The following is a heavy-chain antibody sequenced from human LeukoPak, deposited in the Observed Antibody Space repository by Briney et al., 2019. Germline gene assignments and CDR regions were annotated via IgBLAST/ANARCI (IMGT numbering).Heavy chain of an antibody. Sequence: GGSLRLSCAASEFTLSSYVMAWVRQAPGTGLEWVSAITSYSDDTYYADSVKDRFIISRDNSENTLYLQMNSLRAEDTAVYYCAKGSGYSRTYYFDHWSQGTLVTVSS. V-gene: IGHV3-23*01. CDR2: ITSYSDDT. D-gene: IGHD5-18*01. J-gene: IGHJ4*02. CDR1: EFTLSSYV. CDR3: AKGSGYSRTYYFDH.